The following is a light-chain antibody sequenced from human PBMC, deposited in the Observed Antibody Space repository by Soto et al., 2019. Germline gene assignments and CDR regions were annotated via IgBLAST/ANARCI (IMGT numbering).Light chain of an antibody. CDR3: QQYNTSVT. J-gene: IGKJ4*01. Sequence: IHMTHSPATLSASVLYRVTITFRARQSINSWLACYQQKPGKAPKLLIYDASSLKSGVPSRFSGSGSETEFTLTISSLQPDDFATYYCQQYNTSVTFGGGTKVDIK. V-gene: IGKV1-5*01. CDR1: QSINSW. CDR2: DAS.